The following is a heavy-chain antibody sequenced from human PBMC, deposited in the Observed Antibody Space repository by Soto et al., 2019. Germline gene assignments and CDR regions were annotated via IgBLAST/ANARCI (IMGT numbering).Heavy chain of an antibody. CDR3: ARDYSSYGPFDY. D-gene: IGHD5-18*01. Sequence: GGSLRLSCTASGFNFSSDGRNWVRQAPGKGLEWVSYISSISSTIYYADSVKGRFTISRDNAKNSLYLQMNSLRAEDTAVYYCARDYSSYGPFDYWGQGTLVTVSS. CDR2: ISSISSTI. V-gene: IGHV3-48*01. CDR1: GFNFSSDG. J-gene: IGHJ4*02.